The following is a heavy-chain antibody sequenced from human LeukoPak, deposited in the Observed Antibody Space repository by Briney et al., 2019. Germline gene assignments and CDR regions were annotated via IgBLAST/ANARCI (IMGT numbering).Heavy chain of an antibody. CDR3: ARDLPRSGGSQEYNAFDI. D-gene: IGHD2-15*01. CDR1: GGSISSGSYY. V-gene: IGHV4-61*02. Sequence: PSETLSLTCTVSGGSISSGSYYWSWIRQPAGKGLEWIGRIYTSGSTNYNPSLKSRLTISVDTSKNQFSLKLSSVTAADTAVYYCARDLPRSGGSQEYNAFDIWGQGTMVTVSS. CDR2: IYTSGST. J-gene: IGHJ3*02.